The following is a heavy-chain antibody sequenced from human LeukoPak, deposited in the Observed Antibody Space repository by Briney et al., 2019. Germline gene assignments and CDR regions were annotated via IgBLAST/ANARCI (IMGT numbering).Heavy chain of an antibody. CDR3: ARDNLNPPYYYYYGMDV. V-gene: IGHV3-74*01. CDR1: GFTFSDSW. CDR2: INTDGSST. J-gene: IGHJ6*02. Sequence: PGGSLRLSCAASGFTFSDSWMYWVRQAPGKGLVWVAFINTDGSSTNYADSVKGRFTISRDNAKNTLYLQMNSLRAEDTAVYYCARDNLNPPYYYYYGMDVWGQGTTVTVSS.